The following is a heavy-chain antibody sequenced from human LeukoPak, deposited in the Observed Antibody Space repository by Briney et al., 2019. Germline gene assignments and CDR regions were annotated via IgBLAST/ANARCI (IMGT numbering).Heavy chain of an antibody. CDR1: GGSISSYY. Sequence: SETLSLTCTVSGGSISSYYWSWIRQPPGKGLEWIGYIYYSGSTNYNPSLKSRVTISVDTSKNQFSLKLSSVTAADTAVYYCARRSYGTDYFDYWGQGTLVAVSS. V-gene: IGHV4-59*01. CDR2: IYYSGST. CDR3: ARRSYGTDYFDY. J-gene: IGHJ4*02. D-gene: IGHD5-18*01.